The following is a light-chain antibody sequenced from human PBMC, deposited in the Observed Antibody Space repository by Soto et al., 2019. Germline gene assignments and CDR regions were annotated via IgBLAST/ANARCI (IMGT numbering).Light chain of an antibody. J-gene: IGKJ4*01. Sequence: EIVLTQSPGTLSLSPGERATLSCRASQSVSSSYLAWYQQKPGQAPRLLIYGASSRATGIPDRFSGSGSGTDFTLTISRLEPEDFAVYYCQQYGTQLTFDGGTKVEIK. V-gene: IGKV3-20*01. CDR3: QQYGTQLT. CDR1: QSVSSSY. CDR2: GAS.